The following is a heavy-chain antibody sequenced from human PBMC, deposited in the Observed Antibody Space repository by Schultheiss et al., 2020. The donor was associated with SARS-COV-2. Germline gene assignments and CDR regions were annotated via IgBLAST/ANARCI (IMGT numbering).Heavy chain of an antibody. CDR1: GGSISSGGYY. V-gene: IGHV4-31*02. CDR3: ARDQDYYDSSGYGY. D-gene: IGHD3-22*01. CDR2: IYYSGST. Sequence: SETLSLTCTVSGGSISSGGYYWSWIRQHPGKGLEWIGYIYYSGSTYYNPSLKSRVTISVDTSKNQFSLKLSSVTAADTAVYYCARDQDYYDSSGYGYWGQGTLVTVSS. J-gene: IGHJ4*02.